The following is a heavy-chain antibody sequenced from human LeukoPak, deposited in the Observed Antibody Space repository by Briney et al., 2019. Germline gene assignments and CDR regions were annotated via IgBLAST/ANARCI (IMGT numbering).Heavy chain of an antibody. CDR3: ARDPSIAAAGY. V-gene: IGHV4-39*07. D-gene: IGHD6-13*01. CDR1: GGSISSSSYY. Sequence: SETLSLTCTVSGGSISSSSYYWGWIRQPPGKGLEWIGSIYYSGSTYYNPSLKSRVTISVDTPKNQFSLKLSSVTAADTAVYYCARDPSIAAAGYWGQGTLVTVSS. J-gene: IGHJ4*02. CDR2: IYYSGST.